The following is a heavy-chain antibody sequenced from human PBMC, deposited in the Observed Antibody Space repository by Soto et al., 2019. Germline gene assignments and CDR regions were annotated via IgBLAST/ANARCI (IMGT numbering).Heavy chain of an antibody. Sequence: QVPLVQSGAEVKKPGASVKVSCKASGYTFTGYYMHWVRQAPGQGLEWMGWINPNSGGTNYAQKFQGWVTMTRDTSSSTAYMELSRLRSDDTAVYYCATGRIMSDDVQYYYCGMDVWGQGTTVTVSS. J-gene: IGHJ6*02. CDR2: INPNSGGT. CDR1: GYTFTGYY. D-gene: IGHD3-16*01. V-gene: IGHV1-2*04. CDR3: ATGRIMSDDVQYYYCGMDV.